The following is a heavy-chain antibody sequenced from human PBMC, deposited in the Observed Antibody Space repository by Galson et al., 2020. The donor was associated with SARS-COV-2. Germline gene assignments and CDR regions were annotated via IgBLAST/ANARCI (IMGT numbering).Heavy chain of an antibody. Sequence: ASVKVSCKASGYSFTNYGISWVRQAPGQGLEWMGWISAYNGNKKYARKFQGRISMTTDTSTTTAYMELKSLRSDDTGVYFCARDHCGGTSCYEPYEAFDLWGQGTMVTVSS. D-gene: IGHD2-2*01. CDR1: GYSFTNYG. CDR3: ARDHCGGTSCYEPYEAFDL. V-gene: IGHV1-18*04. CDR2: ISAYNGNK. J-gene: IGHJ3*01.